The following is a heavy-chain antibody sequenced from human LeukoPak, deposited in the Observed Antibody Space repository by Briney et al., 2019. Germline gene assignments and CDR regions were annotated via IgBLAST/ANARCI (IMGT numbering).Heavy chain of an antibody. CDR1: GYTFTGYY. J-gene: IGHJ6*03. CDR3: ARAGLTTLTHYYYYYMDV. V-gene: IGHV1-8*02. CDR2: INPNSGNT. D-gene: IGHD1-1*01. Sequence: ASVKVSCKASGYTFTGYYMHWVRQAPGQGLEWMGWINPNSGNTGYAQKFQGRVTMTRNTSISTAYMELSSLRSEDTAVYYCARAGLTTLTHYYYYYMDVWGKGTTVTVSS.